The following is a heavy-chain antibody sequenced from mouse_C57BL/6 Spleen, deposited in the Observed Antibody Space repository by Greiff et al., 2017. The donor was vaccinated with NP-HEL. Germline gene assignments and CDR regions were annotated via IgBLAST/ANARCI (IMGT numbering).Heavy chain of an antibody. CDR1: GYTFTDYY. CDR3: ARYYGSLYAMDY. Sequence: VQLQQSGPELVKPGASVKISCKASGYTFTDYYMNWVKQSHGKSLEWIGDINPNNGGTSYNQKFKGKATLTVDKSSSTAYMELRSLTSEDSAVYYCARYYGSLYAMDYWGQGTSVTVSS. CDR2: INPNNGGT. J-gene: IGHJ4*01. D-gene: IGHD1-1*01. V-gene: IGHV1-26*01.